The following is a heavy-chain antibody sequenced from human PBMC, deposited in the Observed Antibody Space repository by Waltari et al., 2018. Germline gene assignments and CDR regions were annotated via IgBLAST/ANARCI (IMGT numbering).Heavy chain of an antibody. D-gene: IGHD2-15*01. Sequence: QGQLVESGGGVVQPGRSLRLTCTASGFIFSNYGMHWVRQAPGKWLEWVAVISFDGLDKRYADSVKGRFTISRDNSKNTLFLELNSLTTDDTGVYFCAKANRHSGQDNWFDPWGHGAPVTVSS. CDR3: AKANRHSGQDNWFDP. CDR1: GFIFSNYG. J-gene: IGHJ5*02. V-gene: IGHV3-30*18. CDR2: ISFDGLDK.